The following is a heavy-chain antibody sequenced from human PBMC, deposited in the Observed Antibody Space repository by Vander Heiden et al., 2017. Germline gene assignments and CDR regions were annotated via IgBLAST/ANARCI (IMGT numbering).Heavy chain of an antibody. J-gene: IGHJ1*01. CDR1: GFTFRDHY. CDR2: IRNKAASHTT. CDR3: ATSPSSGYN. V-gene: IGHV3-72*01. D-gene: IGHD3-22*01. Sequence: EVQLVESGGGLVQPGGSLRLSCVGSGFTFRDHYMDWGRQAPGKGLEWVGRIRNKAASHTTAYAASVEGRFAISRDDSKNSLYLQLNSLKTEDTAMYYCATSPSSGYNWGQGTQVTVSS.